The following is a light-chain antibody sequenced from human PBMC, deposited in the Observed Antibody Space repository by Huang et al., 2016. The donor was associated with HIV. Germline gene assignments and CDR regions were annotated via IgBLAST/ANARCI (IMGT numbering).Light chain of an antibody. Sequence: DIVMTQSPDSLAVSLGERATINCTSSQNVLYNSNNNNYLAWYQQKPGQPPKLLIYWASTRESGVPDRISGSGSGTDFTLTINGLQVEDVAVYYCHQYYTTPRTFGQGTKLGI. CDR1: QNVLYNSNNNNY. V-gene: IGKV4-1*01. CDR3: HQYYTTPRT. CDR2: WAS. J-gene: IGKJ2*01.